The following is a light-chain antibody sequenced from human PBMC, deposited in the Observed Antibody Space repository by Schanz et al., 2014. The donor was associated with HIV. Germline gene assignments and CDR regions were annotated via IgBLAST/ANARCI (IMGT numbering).Light chain of an antibody. J-gene: IGLJ3*02. CDR2: DVT. V-gene: IGLV2-14*03. CDR1: NSDIGGHDY. CDR3: SSYISVNTWV. Sequence: QSALTQPASVSGSPGQSITVSCTGTNSDIGGHDYVSWYQQHPDKAPKLMIYDVTNRPSGVSDRFSGSMSGNTASLTISGLQAEDEADYYCSSYISVNTWVFGGGTKLTVL.